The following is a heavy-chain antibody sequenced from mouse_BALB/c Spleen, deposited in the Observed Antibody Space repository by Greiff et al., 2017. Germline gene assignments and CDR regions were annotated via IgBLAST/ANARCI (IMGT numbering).Heavy chain of an antibody. CDR1: GFTFSDYY. CDR3: ARGYDYDGAWFAY. CDR2: ISDGGSYT. V-gene: IGHV5-4*02. D-gene: IGHD2-4*01. J-gene: IGHJ3*01. Sequence: EVKVVESGGGLVKPGGSLKLSCAASGFTFSDYYMYWVRQTPEKRLEWVATISDGGSYTYYPDSVKGRFTISRDNAKNNLYLQMSSLKSEDTAMYYCARGYDYDGAWFAYWGQGTLVTVSA.